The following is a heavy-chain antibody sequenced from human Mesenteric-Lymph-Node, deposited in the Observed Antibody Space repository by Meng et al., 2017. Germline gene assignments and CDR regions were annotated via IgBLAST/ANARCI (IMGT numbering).Heavy chain of an antibody. CDR3: ARGGGSYYDSSGYYPSYGMDV. CDR2: ISSNGGST. V-gene: IGHV3-64*01. Sequence: GESLKISCAASGFTFSSYAMHWVRQAPGKGLEYVTAISSNGGSTYYANSVKGRFTISRDNSKNTMYLQMGSLRAEDMAVYYCARGGGSYYDSSGYYPSYGMDVWGQGTTVTVSS. J-gene: IGHJ6*02. D-gene: IGHD3-22*01. CDR1: GFTFSSYA.